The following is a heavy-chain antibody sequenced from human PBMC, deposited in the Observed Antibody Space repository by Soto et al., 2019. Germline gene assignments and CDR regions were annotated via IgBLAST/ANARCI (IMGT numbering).Heavy chain of an antibody. V-gene: IGHV2-5*02. CDR1: GFSLSTHGVG. Sequence: QITLKESGPTLVKPTQTLTLTCTFSGFSLSTHGVGVGWVRQPAGKALDWLALIYWDDDKGYSASLNSRLPITKDTSTNQVVLTMTNMDPVDTATYYCALAMLSCTGGSCSTWFDSWGQGTLVTVSS. D-gene: IGHD2-15*01. CDR3: ALAMLSCTGGSCSTWFDS. J-gene: IGHJ5*01. CDR2: IYWDDDK.